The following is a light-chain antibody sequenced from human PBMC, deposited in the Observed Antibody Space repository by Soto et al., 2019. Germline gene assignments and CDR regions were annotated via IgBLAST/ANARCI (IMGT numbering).Light chain of an antibody. J-gene: IGKJ2*01. V-gene: IGKV1-39*01. CDR3: QQSYITPYT. Sequence: DIQMTQSPSSLSASVGDTVTITCRASQSTSVHLNWYQLKPGKVPKLLIYAASNLQSGVASSFSGSRSETDFALTISSLQPEDFATYYCQQSYITPYTFGQGTKLQIK. CDR1: QSTSVH. CDR2: AAS.